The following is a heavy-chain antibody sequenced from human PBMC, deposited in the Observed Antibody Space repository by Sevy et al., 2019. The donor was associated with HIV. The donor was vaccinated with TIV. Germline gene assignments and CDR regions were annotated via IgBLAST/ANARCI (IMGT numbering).Heavy chain of an antibody. J-gene: IGHJ4*02. CDR2: ISSSGSTI. CDR3: ARGDYGGNGGFDY. CDR1: GFTFSSYE. V-gene: IGHV3-48*03. D-gene: IGHD4-17*01. Sequence: GGSLRLSCAASGFTFSSYEMNWVRQAPGKGLEWVSYISSSGSTIYYADSVKGRFTISRDNAKNSLYLQMNSLRAEDTALYYCARGDYGGNGGFDYWGQGTLVTVSS.